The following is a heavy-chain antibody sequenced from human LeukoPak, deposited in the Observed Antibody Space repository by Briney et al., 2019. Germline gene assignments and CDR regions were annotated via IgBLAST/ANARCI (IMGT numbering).Heavy chain of an antibody. J-gene: IGHJ5*02. Sequence: GASVKVSCKASGYTFTSYGISWVRQAPGQGLEWMGWISAYNGNTNYAQKLQGRVTMTTDTSTSTAYMELRSQRSDDTAVYYCARDQVPRQWLPLGWFDPWGQGTLVTVSS. CDR2: ISAYNGNT. D-gene: IGHD6-19*01. CDR1: GYTFTSYG. CDR3: ARDQVPRQWLPLGWFDP. V-gene: IGHV1-18*04.